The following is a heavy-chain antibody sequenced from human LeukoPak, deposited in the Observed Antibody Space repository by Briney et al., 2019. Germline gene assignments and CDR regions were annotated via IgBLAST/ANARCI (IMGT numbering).Heavy chain of an antibody. CDR1: GFTFSTYG. CDR3: AKEWGGSYYVSPGDY. D-gene: IGHD1-26*01. CDR2: IRYDGSNK. J-gene: IGHJ4*02. Sequence: GGSLRLSCGASGFTFSTYGMHWVRQAPGKGLEWVAFIRYDGSNKYHADSVKGRFTISKDNSKNTLYLQMNSLRAEDTAVYYCAKEWGGSYYVSPGDYWGQGTLVTVSS. V-gene: IGHV3-30*02.